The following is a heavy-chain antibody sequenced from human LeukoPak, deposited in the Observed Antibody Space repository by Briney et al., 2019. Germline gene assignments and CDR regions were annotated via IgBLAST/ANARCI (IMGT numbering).Heavy chain of an antibody. CDR1: GGSFSGYY. V-gene: IGHV4-34*01. D-gene: IGHD6-6*01. CDR2: INHSGST. J-gene: IGHJ4*02. CDR3: ARAARLVARAFGY. Sequence: SETLSLTCAVYGGSFSGYYWSWIRQPPGKGLEWIGEINHSGSTNYNPSLESRVTISVDTSKNQFSLKLSSVTAADTAVYYCARAARLVARAFGYWGQGTLVTVSS.